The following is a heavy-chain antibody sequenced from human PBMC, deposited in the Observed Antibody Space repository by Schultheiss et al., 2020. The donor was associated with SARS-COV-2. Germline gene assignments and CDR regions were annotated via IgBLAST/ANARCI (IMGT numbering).Heavy chain of an antibody. J-gene: IGHJ6*02. CDR1: RYSISSNYY. CDR3: ARDRWDSYYYYGMDV. Sequence: SQTLSLTCAVSRYSISSNYYWGWIRQPPGKGLEWIGEINHSGSTNYNPSLKSRVTISVDTSKNQFSLKLSSVTAADTAVYYCARDRWDSYYYYGMDVWGQGTTVTVSS. D-gene: IGHD1-26*01. V-gene: IGHV4-38-2*02. CDR2: INHSGST.